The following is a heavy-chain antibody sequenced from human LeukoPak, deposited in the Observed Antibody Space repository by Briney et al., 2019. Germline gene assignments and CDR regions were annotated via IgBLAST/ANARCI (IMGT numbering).Heavy chain of an antibody. CDR1: GGLFSGYY. D-gene: IGHD2-2*01. V-gene: IGHV4-34*01. CDR2: INHSGST. CDR3: ARAPDIVVVPAAMMDSWFDP. J-gene: IGHJ5*02. Sequence: SETLSLTCAVYGGLFSGYYWSWIRQRPGKGLEWIGEINHSGSTNYNPSLKSRVTISVDTSKNQFSLKLSSVTAADTAVYYCARAPDIVVVPAAMMDSWFDPWGQGTLVTVSS.